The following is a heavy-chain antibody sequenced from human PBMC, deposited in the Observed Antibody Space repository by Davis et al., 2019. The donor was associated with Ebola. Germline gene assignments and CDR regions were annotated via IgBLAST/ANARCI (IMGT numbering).Heavy chain of an antibody. V-gene: IGHV3-66*02. Sequence: GGSLRLSCAASGFTFSSNYMSWVRQAPGKGLEWVSVIYSGGSTYYADSVKGRFTISRDNSKNTLYLQMNSLRAEDTAVYYCAKAYMAIAVAGTGVDYWGQGTLVTVSS. J-gene: IGHJ4*02. D-gene: IGHD6-19*01. CDR3: AKAYMAIAVAGTGVDY. CDR2: IYSGGST. CDR1: GFTFSSNY.